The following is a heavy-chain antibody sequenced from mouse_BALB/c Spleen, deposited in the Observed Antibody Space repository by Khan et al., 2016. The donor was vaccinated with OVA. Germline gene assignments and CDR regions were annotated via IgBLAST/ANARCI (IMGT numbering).Heavy chain of an antibody. Sequence: VQLQESGPELVRPGVSVKISCKGSGYTFTDYAMHWVKQSHAKSLEWIGVISNYNGNTNYNQKLKGKATMTVDKSSSTAYMELARLTSEDSAIYYCARSASLSNSWFAYWGQGTLVTVS. J-gene: IGHJ3*01. CDR3: ARSASLSNSWFAY. D-gene: IGHD2-5*01. CDR2: ISNYNGNT. CDR1: GYTFTDYA. V-gene: IGHV1S137*01.